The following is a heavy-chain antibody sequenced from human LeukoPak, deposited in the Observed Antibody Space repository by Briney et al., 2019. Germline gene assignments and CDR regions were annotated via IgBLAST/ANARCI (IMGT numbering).Heavy chain of an antibody. Sequence: GGSLRLSCAASGFTFSNAWMSWVRQAPGKGLEWVGRIKSKTDGGTTDYAAPVKGRFTISRDDSKNMVYLQMSSLVTDDTAVYYCVWSSTWNKRFYLDYWGQGTPVTVSS. CDR3: VWSSTWNKRFYLDY. V-gene: IGHV3-15*01. CDR1: GFTFSNAW. J-gene: IGHJ4*02. D-gene: IGHD6-6*01. CDR2: IKSKTDGGTT.